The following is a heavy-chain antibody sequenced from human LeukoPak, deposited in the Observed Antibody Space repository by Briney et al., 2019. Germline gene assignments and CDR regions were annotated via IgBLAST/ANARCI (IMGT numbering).Heavy chain of an antibody. Sequence: GRSLRLSCAASGFTFSSYGMHWVRQAPGKGLEWVAIIWFGGSIKYYGDSVKGRFTISRDNAKNSLYLQMNSLRAEDTAVYYCARGWVRGVDDYYYGMDVWGQGTTVTVSS. V-gene: IGHV3-33*08. D-gene: IGHD3-10*01. CDR2: IWFGGSIK. CDR1: GFTFSSYG. CDR3: ARGWVRGVDDYYYGMDV. J-gene: IGHJ6*02.